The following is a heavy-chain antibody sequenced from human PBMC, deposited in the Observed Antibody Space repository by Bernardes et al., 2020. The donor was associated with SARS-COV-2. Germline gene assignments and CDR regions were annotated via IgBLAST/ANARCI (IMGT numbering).Heavy chain of an antibody. V-gene: IGHV1-24*01. CDR1: GYTLTALS. D-gene: IGHD4-17*01. J-gene: IGHJ6*02. CDR2: FDPEDGET. Sequence: ASVKVSCKVSGYTLTALSMHWVRQAPGKGLEWMGGFDPEDGETIYAQKFQGRVTMTEDTSTDTAYMELSSLRSEDTAVYYCATTNSTVTTLILYYYYYGMDGWAQGTTVTVS. CDR3: ATTNSTVTTLILYYYYYGMDG.